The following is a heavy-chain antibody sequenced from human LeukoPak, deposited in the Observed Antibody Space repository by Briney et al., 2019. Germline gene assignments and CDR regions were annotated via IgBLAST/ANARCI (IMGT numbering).Heavy chain of an antibody. Sequence: SETLSLTCTVSGGSISTYYWSWIRQPPGKGLEWIGYIYYSGSTNYNPSLKSRVTISVDTSKNQFSLKLSSVTAADTAVYYCAREAVAAAGRYFDYWGQGTLVTVSS. CDR1: GGSISTYY. D-gene: IGHD6-13*01. CDR2: IYYSGST. CDR3: AREAVAAAGRYFDY. J-gene: IGHJ4*02. V-gene: IGHV4-59*12.